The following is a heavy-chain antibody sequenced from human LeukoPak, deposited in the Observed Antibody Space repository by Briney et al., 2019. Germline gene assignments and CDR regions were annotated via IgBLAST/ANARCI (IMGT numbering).Heavy chain of an antibody. CDR2: INRDGSQK. D-gene: IGHD1-26*01. CDR3: AIYSGSVPGCLDH. J-gene: IGHJ5*02. V-gene: IGHV3-7*01. Sequence: GGSLRLSCAASGFTFSTKWMNWFRKAPGKGLEWVANINRDGSQKDYVDSVKARFTISRDNAKNSLYLQMNSLRAEDTAVYYCAIYSGSVPGCLDHWGQGTLVTVSS. CDR1: GFTFSTKW.